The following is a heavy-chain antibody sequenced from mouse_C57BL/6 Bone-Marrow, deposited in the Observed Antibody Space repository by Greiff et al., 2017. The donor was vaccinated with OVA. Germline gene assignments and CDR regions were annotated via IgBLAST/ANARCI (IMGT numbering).Heavy chain of an antibody. V-gene: IGHV1-64*01. CDR2: IHPNSGST. Sequence: VQLQQPGAELVKPGASVKLSCKASGYTFTSYWLHWVKQRPGQGLEWIGMIHPNSGSTNYNEKFKSKATLTVDKSSSTAYMQLSSLTSEDSAVYYCARRIVRRGYYFDYWGQGTTLTVSS. CDR1: GYTFTSYW. CDR3: ARRIVRRGYYFDY. J-gene: IGHJ2*01. D-gene: IGHD2-14*01.